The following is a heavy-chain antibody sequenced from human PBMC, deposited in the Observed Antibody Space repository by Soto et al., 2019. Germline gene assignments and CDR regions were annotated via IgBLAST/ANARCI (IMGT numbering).Heavy chain of an antibody. V-gene: IGHV1-18*01. CDR3: ARGGQWDFLSDY. J-gene: IGHJ4*02. D-gene: IGHD1-26*01. CDR2: VSAYNGNT. Sequence: ASVKVSCKASGCTFTGYYINWVRQAPGQGLEWMGWVSAYNGNTHYEQKLQGRVTLTTDTSTSTAYMELRSLRSDDTAVYFCARGGQWDFLSDYWGQGTLVTVSS. CDR1: GCTFTGYY.